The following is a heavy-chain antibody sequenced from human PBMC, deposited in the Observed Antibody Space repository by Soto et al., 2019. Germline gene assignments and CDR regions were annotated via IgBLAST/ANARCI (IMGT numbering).Heavy chain of an antibody. V-gene: IGHV6-1*01. CDR3: ARLERYFDRTGYLNG. D-gene: IGHD3-22*01. CDR2: TYYRSKWYN. J-gene: IGHJ4*02. CDR1: GDSVSSNSAA. Sequence: SQTLSLTCAISGDSVSSNSAAWNWIRQSPSRGLEWLGRTYYRSKWYNEYAVSVKSRITIKPDTSKNQFSLQLNSVIPEDTATYYCARLERYFDRTGYLNGWGQGTLVTVSS.